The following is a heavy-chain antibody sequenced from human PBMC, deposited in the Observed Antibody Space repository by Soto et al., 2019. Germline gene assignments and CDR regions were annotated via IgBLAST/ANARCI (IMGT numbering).Heavy chain of an antibody. CDR1: GFRFSNYA. J-gene: IGHJ4*02. D-gene: IGHD3-22*01. V-gene: IGHV3-23*01. CDR2: IIGAGDDT. CDR3: AKGLYYYDSSGYRLFDY. Sequence: GGSLRLSCAASGFRFSNYAMGWVRQAPGKGLEWVSAIIGAGDDTFHADSVKGRLTISRDNSKNTLFLQMNRLRADDTAIYYCAKGLYYYDSSGYRLFDYWGQGTLVTVYS.